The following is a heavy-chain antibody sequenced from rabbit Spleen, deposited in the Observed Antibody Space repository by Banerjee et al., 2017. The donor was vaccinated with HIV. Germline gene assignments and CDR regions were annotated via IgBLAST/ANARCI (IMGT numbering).Heavy chain of an antibody. D-gene: IGHD1-1*01. V-gene: IGHV1S40*01. CDR3: ARDPNYASGHYIYSF. J-gene: IGHJ3*01. CDR1: GFSFTSGYD. CDR2: IWTGSTSIT. Sequence: QSLEESGGGLVQPGASLTLTCTASGFSFTSGYDMRWVRQAPGKGLEWIGTIWTGSTSITWYANWALGRFTISKTSSTTVTLQLNSLTAADTATYFCARDPNYASGHYIYSFWGQGTLVTVS.